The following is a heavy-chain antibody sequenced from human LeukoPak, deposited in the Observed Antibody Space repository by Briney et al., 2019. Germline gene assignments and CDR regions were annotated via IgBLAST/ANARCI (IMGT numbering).Heavy chain of an antibody. CDR1: GYTFTSYY. CDR2: INPSGGST. CDR3: ARAGSKSEFTIFGVVIIGSSSFDY. D-gene: IGHD3-3*01. Sequence: GASVKVSCKASGYTFTSYYMHWVRQAPGQGLEWMGIINPSGGSTSYAQKFQGRVTMTRDTSTSTVYMELSSLRSEDTAVYYCARAGSKSEFTIFGVVIIGSSSFDYWGQGTLVTVSS. J-gene: IGHJ4*02. V-gene: IGHV1-46*01.